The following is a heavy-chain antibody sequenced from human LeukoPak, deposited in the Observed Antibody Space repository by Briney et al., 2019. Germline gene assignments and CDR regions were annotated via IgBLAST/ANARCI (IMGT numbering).Heavy chain of an antibody. D-gene: IGHD3-22*01. J-gene: IGHJ5*02. CDR1: GFTVSSNY. CDR3: ARGFDYYDSSGREGNWFDP. CDR2: IYSGGST. V-gene: IGHV3-66*01. Sequence: GGSLRLSCAASGFTVSSNYMSWVHQAPGKGLEWVSVIYSGGSTYYADSVKGRFTISRDNSKNTLYLQMNSLRAEDTAVYYCARGFDYYDSSGREGNWFDPWGQGTLVTVSS.